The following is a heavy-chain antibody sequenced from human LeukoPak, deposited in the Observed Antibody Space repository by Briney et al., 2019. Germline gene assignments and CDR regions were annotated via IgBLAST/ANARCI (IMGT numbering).Heavy chain of an antibody. J-gene: IGHJ3*02. D-gene: IGHD1-1*01. Sequence: PGGSLRLSCAASGFAFSTYAMSWVRQAPGKGLEWVSSISGSGSNTYYADSVKGQFTISRDSSKSTLYLQMNSLRAEDTAVYYCARDPLHWNDGVDDAFDIWGQGTMVTVSS. CDR1: GFAFSTYA. CDR2: ISGSGSNT. CDR3: ARDPLHWNDGVDDAFDI. V-gene: IGHV3-23*01.